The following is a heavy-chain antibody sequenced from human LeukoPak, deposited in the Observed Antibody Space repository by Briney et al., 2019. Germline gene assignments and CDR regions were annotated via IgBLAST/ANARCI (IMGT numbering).Heavy chain of an antibody. CDR3: ARDPGVRWLVGFDY. J-gene: IGHJ4*02. V-gene: IGHV3-33*01. CDR1: GFTFNSYG. Sequence: GGSLRLSCAASGFTFNSYGMHWVRQAPGKGPEGVAVIWYDGSNKYYADSVKGRFTISRDNSENTLYLQMDSLRAEDTAVYYCARDPGVRWLVGFDYWRQGTLVTVSS. D-gene: IGHD6-19*01. CDR2: IWYDGSNK.